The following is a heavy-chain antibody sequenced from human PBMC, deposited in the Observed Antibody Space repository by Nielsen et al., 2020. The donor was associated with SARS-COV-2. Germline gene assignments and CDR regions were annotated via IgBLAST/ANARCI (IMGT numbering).Heavy chain of an antibody. V-gene: IGHV1-69*13. CDR1: GGTFSSYA. Sequence: SVKVSCKASGGTFSSYAIGWVRQAPGQGLEWMGGIIPIFGTANYAQKFQGRVTITADESTSTAYMELSSLRSEDTAVYYCARGGDWNLRHYYYYYYMDVWGKGTTVTVSS. J-gene: IGHJ6*03. CDR2: IIPIFGTA. D-gene: IGHD1-1*01. CDR3: ARGGDWNLRHYYYYYYMDV.